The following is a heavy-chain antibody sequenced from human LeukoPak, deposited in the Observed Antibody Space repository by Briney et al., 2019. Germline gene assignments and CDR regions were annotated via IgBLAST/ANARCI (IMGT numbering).Heavy chain of an antibody. CDR2: INHSGST. Sequence: SETLSLTCAVYGGSFSGYYWSWIRQPPGKGLEWIGEINHSGSTNYNPSLKSRVTISVGTSKNQFSLKLSSVTAADTAVYYCARDGDWNYADGWFDPWGQGTLVTVSS. CDR3: ARDGDWNYADGWFDP. D-gene: IGHD1-7*01. CDR1: GGSFSGYY. V-gene: IGHV4-34*01. J-gene: IGHJ5*02.